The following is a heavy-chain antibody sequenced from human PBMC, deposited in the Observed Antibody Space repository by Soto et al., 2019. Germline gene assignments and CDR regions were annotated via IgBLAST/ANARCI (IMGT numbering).Heavy chain of an antibody. Sequence: GLSXRLSCSSSVFDFTTFSINWFRHAPGKGLEWVSFISPSSPYTSYADSVKGRLITPGDKAENSVYLQMNRLRAEDTGVYYCERRNETFCSGYHQDFEFRGQRTLV. D-gene: IGHD3-3*01. CDR1: VFDFTTFS. J-gene: IGHJ4*02. CDR2: ISPSSPYT. CDR3: ERRNETFCSGYHQDFEF. V-gene: IGHV3-21*03.